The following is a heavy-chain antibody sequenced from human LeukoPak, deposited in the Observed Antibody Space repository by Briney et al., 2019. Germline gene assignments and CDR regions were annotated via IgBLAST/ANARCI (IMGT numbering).Heavy chain of an antibody. Sequence: PETLSLTCTVSGGSISSYYWSWIRQPPGKGLEWIGYIYYSGSTNYNPSLKSRVTISVDTSKNQFSLKLSSVTAADTAVYYCARAPVRVPYYDFWSGYYTDNWYFDLWGRGTLVTVSS. V-gene: IGHV4-59*01. CDR1: GGSISSYY. CDR3: ARAPVRVPYYDFWSGYYTDNWYFDL. D-gene: IGHD3-3*01. J-gene: IGHJ2*01. CDR2: IYYSGST.